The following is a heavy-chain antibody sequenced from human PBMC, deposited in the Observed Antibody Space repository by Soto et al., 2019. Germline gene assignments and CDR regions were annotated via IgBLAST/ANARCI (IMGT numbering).Heavy chain of an antibody. Sequence: SETLSLTCTVSGGSISSYSWSWIRQPPGKGLEWIGDIYYSGSTNYNPSLKSRVTISVDTSKNQFSLKLSSVTAADTAVYYCARRYGLSAFDIWGQGTMVTVS. CDR2: IYYSGST. J-gene: IGHJ3*02. V-gene: IGHV4-59*08. D-gene: IGHD3-10*01. CDR1: GGSISSYS. CDR3: ARRYGLSAFDI.